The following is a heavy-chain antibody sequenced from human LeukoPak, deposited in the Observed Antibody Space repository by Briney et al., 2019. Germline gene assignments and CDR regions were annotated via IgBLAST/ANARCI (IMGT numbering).Heavy chain of an antibody. CDR1: GYSFTSHW. V-gene: IGHV5-51*01. J-gene: IGHJ3*02. CDR2: IYPGDSET. D-gene: IGHD3-22*01. Sequence: GESLKISCKGSGYSFTSHWIGWVRQMPGKGLEWMGIIYPGDSETRYSSSFQGQVTISADKSISTAYLQWSSLKASDTAMYYCARRYYYDSSGYYLAHEAFDIWGQGTMVTVSS. CDR3: ARRYYYDSSGYYLAHEAFDI.